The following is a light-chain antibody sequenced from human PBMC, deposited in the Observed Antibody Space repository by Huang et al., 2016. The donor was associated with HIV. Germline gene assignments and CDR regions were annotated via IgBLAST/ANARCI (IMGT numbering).Light chain of an antibody. Sequence: EIVMTQSPATLSVSPGERAPLSCRASQSVSSNLAWYQQKPGQAPRLLNYAASTRATGIPDRVSGSGSGTEFTLTISSLQSEDFAVYYCQQYNNWPRTFGQGTKVEIK. V-gene: IGKV3-15*01. CDR3: QQYNNWPRT. J-gene: IGKJ1*01. CDR1: QSVSSN. CDR2: AAS.